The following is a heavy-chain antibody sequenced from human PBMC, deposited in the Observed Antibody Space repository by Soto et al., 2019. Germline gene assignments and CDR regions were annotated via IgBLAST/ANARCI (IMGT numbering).Heavy chain of an antibody. J-gene: IGHJ4*02. D-gene: IGHD3-22*01. CDR3: VRPLGSGYLEY. CDR2: INHSGST. V-gene: IGHV4-34*01. CDR1: GGSFSGYY. Sequence: QVQLQQWGAGLLKPSETLSLTCAVYGGSFSGYYWSWIRQPPGKGLEWIGEINHSGSTNYNPSLKSRVTISVDTSKNQFSLKLSSVTAADTAVYYCVRPLGSGYLEYWGQGTLVTVSS.